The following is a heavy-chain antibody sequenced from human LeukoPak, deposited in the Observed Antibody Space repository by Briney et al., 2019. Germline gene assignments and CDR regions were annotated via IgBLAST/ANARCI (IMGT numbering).Heavy chain of an antibody. V-gene: IGHV3-66*04. CDR3: ARQSFTGYYFDY. CDR1: GFTFSSYG. Sequence: GGSLRLSCAASGFTFSSYGMTWVRQAPGKGLEWVSVIYGGDSTDYADSVKGRFTISRDNSKNTLFLHMNSLRAEDTAVYYCARQSFTGYYFDYWGQGTLVTVSS. D-gene: IGHD3-10*01. CDR2: IYGGDST. J-gene: IGHJ4*02.